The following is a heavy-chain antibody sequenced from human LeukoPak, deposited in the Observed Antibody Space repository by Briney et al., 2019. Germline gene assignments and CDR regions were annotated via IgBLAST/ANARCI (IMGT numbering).Heavy chain of an antibody. CDR2: IKQDGFEK. CDR1: EFTFSNYW. D-gene: IGHD1-1*01. V-gene: IGHV3-7*01. Sequence: GGSLRLSCAASEFTFSNYWMSWVRQAPGKGLEWVANIKQDGFEKYYADSVKGRFTISRDNSKNTLYLQMNSLRAEDTAVYYCARDLNWNDFFDYWGQGTLVTVSS. J-gene: IGHJ4*02. CDR3: ARDLNWNDFFDY.